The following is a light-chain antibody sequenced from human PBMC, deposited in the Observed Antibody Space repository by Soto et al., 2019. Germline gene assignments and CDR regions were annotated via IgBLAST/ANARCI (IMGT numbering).Light chain of an antibody. J-gene: IGKJ5*01. Sequence: EIILTPSSHTLALSPVEISTLSCRAIHSVSSTYFAWCHQRPGQAPRLLISGASTRAAGIPDRFCGSGSGTDYTLITTRLEPEDVAVYYCQQYGRSPPITFGQGTRLEIK. CDR1: HSVSSTY. CDR2: GAS. CDR3: QQYGRSPPIT. V-gene: IGKV3-20*01.